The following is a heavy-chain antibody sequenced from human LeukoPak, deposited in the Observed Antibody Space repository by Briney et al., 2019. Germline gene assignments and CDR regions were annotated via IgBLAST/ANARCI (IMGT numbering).Heavy chain of an antibody. V-gene: IGHV4-61*01. Sequence: SETLSLTCTVSAGSVSSSNYYWSWIRQPPGEGLGWIGYIYYSGSTNYNPSLKSRVTISVDTSKNQFSLKLSSVTAADTAVYYCASGYCSGGSCSKNWFDPWGQGTLVTVSS. J-gene: IGHJ5*02. D-gene: IGHD2-15*01. CDR3: ASGYCSGGSCSKNWFDP. CDR2: IYYSGST. CDR1: AGSVSSSNYY.